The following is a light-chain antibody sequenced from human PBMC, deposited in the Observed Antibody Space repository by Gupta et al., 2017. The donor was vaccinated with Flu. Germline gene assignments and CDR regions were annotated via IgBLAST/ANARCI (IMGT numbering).Light chain of an antibody. CDR3: QQYNSYPCT. CDR1: QSISSW. CDR2: KAS. Sequence: DIQMTPSPSTLSASVGDRVTITCRASQSISSWLAWYQQKPGKAPKLLIYKASSLESGVPSRFSGSGSGTEFTLTISSLQPDDFATYYCQQYNSYPCTFGQGTKVEIK. V-gene: IGKV1-5*03. J-gene: IGKJ2*02.